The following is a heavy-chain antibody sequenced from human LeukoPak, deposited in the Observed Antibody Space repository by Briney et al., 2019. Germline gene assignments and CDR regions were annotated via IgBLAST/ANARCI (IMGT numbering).Heavy chain of an antibody. D-gene: IGHD3-22*01. CDR2: ISASGDAT. CDR3: AKDDRWDSSGYYYIFGYFQH. J-gene: IGHJ1*01. V-gene: IGHV3-23*01. CDR1: GFTFSHYA. Sequence: GGSLRLSCAASGFTFSHYAMNWVRQAPGKGLEWVSLISASGDATYYADSVKGRFTISRDNSKDTLYLHMNSLRAEDTAVYYCAKDDRWDSSGYYYIFGYFQHWGQGTLVTVSS.